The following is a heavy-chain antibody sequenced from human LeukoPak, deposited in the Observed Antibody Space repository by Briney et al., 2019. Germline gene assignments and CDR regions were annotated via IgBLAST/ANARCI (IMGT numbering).Heavy chain of an antibody. CDR2: IRYDGSNK. J-gene: IGHJ4*02. CDR1: GFTFSSYG. CDR3: AKGRRSSTSCQDY. V-gene: IGHV3-30*02. D-gene: IGHD2-2*01. Sequence: GGSLRLSCAASGFTFSSYGMHWVRQAPGKGLEWVAFIRYDGSNKYYADSVKGRFTISRDNSKNTLYLQMNSLRAEDTAVYYCAKGRRSSTSCQDYWGQGTLVTVSS.